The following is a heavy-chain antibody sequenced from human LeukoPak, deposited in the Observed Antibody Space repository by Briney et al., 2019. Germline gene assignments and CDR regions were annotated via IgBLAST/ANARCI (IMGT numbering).Heavy chain of an antibody. CDR2: ISAYNGNT. CDR3: ARGLYYYDSSGSDYYYMDV. CDR1: GYTFTSYG. D-gene: IGHD3-22*01. J-gene: IGHJ6*03. V-gene: IGHV1-18*01. Sequence: ASVKVSCKASGYTFTSYGISWVRQAPGQGLEWMGWISAYNGNTNYAQKLQGRVTMTTDTSTSTAYMELRSLRSDDTAVYYCARGLYYYDSSGSDYYYMDVWGKGTTVTVSS.